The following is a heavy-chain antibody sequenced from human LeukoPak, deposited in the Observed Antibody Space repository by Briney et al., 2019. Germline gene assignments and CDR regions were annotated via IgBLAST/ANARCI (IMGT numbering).Heavy chain of an antibody. CDR1: GYTLTELS. CDR2: FDPEDGET. V-gene: IGHV1-24*01. Sequence: ASVKVSCKVSGYTLTELSMHWVGQAPGKGREWMGGFDPEDGETIYAQKFQGRVTMTEDTSTDTAYVELSSLRSEDTAVYYCATLGDDFWSGYYTLFDYWGQGTLVTVSS. J-gene: IGHJ4*02. CDR3: ATLGDDFWSGYYTLFDY. D-gene: IGHD3-3*01.